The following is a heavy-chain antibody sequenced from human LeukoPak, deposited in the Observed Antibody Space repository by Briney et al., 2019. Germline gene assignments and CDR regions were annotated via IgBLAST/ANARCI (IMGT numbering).Heavy chain of an antibody. CDR3: ARDLQYYDSSGYPDY. CDR2: IKQDGSEK. Sequence: GGSLRLSCAASGFTFSSYWMSWVRQAPGKGLEWVANIKQDGSEKYYVDSVKGRFTISRDNAENSLYLQMNSLRAEDTAVYYCARDLQYYDSSGYPDYWGQGTLVTVSS. CDR1: GFTFSSYW. V-gene: IGHV3-7*01. J-gene: IGHJ4*02. D-gene: IGHD3-22*01.